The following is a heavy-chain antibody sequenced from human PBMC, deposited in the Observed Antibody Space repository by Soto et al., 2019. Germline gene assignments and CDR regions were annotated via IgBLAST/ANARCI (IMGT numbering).Heavy chain of an antibody. Sequence: ASVKVSCKASGYTFTSYAMHWVRQAPGQRLEWVGWINAGNGNTKYSQKFQGRVTITRDTSASTAYMELNSLKTEDTAVYYCARDIVVPDGGLGDWGQGTLVTVSS. J-gene: IGHJ4*02. D-gene: IGHD1-26*01. V-gene: IGHV1-3*01. CDR3: ARDIVVPDGGLGD. CDR2: INAGNGNT. CDR1: GYTFTSYA.